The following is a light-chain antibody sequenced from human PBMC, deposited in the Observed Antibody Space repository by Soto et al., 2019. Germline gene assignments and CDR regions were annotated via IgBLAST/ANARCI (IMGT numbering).Light chain of an antibody. V-gene: IGKV3-20*01. Sequence: EIVLTQSPGTLTLPPGERATLSCRASQSVSNNYLAWYQQKRGQAPRLLMSGASNRATGIPDRFSGSGSGTVFTLTISRLEPEDFAVYYCQQYGSSPVTFGPGTKVDIK. J-gene: IGKJ3*01. CDR1: QSVSNNY. CDR3: QQYGSSPVT. CDR2: GAS.